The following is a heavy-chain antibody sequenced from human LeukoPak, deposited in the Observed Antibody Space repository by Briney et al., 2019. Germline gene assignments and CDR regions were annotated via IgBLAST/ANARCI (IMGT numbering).Heavy chain of an antibody. CDR3: VRIRGFGADYYYYYMDV. Sequence: SETLSLTCAVSGGSISSRNWWSWVRQPPGQGLEWIAEIHHSGNINYNPSLKSRVTISVDKSKNQFSLKLSSVTAADTAVYYCVRIRGFGADYYYYYMDVWGKGSTVTVSS. CDR2: IHHSGNI. V-gene: IGHV4-4*02. D-gene: IGHD3-10*01. CDR1: GGSISSRNW. J-gene: IGHJ6*03.